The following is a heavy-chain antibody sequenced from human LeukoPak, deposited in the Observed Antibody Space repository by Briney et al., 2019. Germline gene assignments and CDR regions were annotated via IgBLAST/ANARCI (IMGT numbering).Heavy chain of an antibody. V-gene: IGHV3-23*01. CDR2: VSDSGDTT. D-gene: IGHD1-26*01. J-gene: IGHJ3*02. CDR1: GFTFSDYA. Sequence: PGGSLRLSCVASGFTFSDYAMTWVRQAPGKGPEWVSGVSDSGDTTYYADSVKGRFTISRDNSKNTLYLQMHNLTVEDTALYYCVKGSWGATVHIWGQGTIVTVSS. CDR3: VKGSWGATVHI.